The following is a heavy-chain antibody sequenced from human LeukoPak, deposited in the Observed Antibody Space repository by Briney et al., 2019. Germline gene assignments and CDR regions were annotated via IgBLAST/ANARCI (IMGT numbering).Heavy chain of an antibody. CDR3: ARGEYYSDTSSYFDY. V-gene: IGHV3-30*03. CDR1: GFTSSSYG. D-gene: IGHD3-22*01. J-gene: IGHJ4*02. Sequence: GGSLRLSCAASGFTSSSYGMNWVRQAPGKGLEWVAVISYDGSNKYYADSVKGRFTISRDNSKNTLFVQMSSLRAEDTAVYYCARGEYYSDTSSYFDYWGQGTLVTVSS. CDR2: ISYDGSNK.